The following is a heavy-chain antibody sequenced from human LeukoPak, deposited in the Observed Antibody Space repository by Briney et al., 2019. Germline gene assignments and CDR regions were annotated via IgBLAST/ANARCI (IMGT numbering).Heavy chain of an antibody. Sequence: ASVKVSCKASGYTFTSYDINWVRQATGQGLEWMGWMNPNSGGTNYAQKFQGRVTMARDTSISTAYMELSRLRSDDTAVYYCARIPNYYDSSGHDAFDIWGQGTMVTVSS. CDR3: ARIPNYYDSSGHDAFDI. J-gene: IGHJ3*02. CDR1: GYTFTSYD. V-gene: IGHV1-2*02. D-gene: IGHD3-22*01. CDR2: MNPNSGGT.